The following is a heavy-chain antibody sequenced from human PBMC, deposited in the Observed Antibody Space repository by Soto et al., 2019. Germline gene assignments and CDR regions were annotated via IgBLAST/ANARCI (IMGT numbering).Heavy chain of an antibody. Sequence: EVQVLESGGGLVQPGGSLRLSCAASGFSFSDNAMSWVRQAPGKGLEWVSSISGSGGSTYYADSVKGRFTISRENSKKMMFLQMHSLSAEDTAVYFCAKNHGPGVVSPMDPWGQGTLVTVSS. CDR3: AKNHGPGVVSPMDP. D-gene: IGHD2-15*01. V-gene: IGHV3-23*01. J-gene: IGHJ5*02. CDR2: ISGSGGST. CDR1: GFSFSDNA.